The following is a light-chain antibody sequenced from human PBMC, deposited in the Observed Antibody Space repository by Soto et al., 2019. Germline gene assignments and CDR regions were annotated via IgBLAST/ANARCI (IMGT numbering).Light chain of an antibody. CDR2: IAS. J-gene: IGKJ5*01. CDR1: QGISNS. V-gene: IGKV1-9*01. Sequence: IQLTQSPSSLSASIGDRVTITCRASQGISNSLAWYQQKPGKAPKLLIYIASTLQSGVPPRLSGSGFGTDFTLTISSLQPEDFATYYCQQLDSDTLTFGQGTRLEIK. CDR3: QQLDSDTLT.